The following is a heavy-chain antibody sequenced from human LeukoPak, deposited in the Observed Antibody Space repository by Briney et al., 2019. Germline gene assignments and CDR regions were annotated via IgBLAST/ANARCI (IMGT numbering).Heavy chain of an antibody. CDR1: GFTFSSYA. CDR3: ANGCSSTSCYRDY. V-gene: IGHV3-23*01. Sequence: PGGSLRLSCAASGFTFSSYAMSWVRQAPGKGLEWVSAISGSGGSTYYADSMKGRFTISRDNSKNTLYLQMNSLRAEDTAVYYCANGCSSTSCYRDYWGQGTLVTVSS. CDR2: ISGSGGST. J-gene: IGHJ4*02. D-gene: IGHD2-2*01.